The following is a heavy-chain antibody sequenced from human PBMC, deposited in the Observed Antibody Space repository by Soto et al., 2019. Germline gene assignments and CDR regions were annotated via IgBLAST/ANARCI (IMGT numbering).Heavy chain of an antibody. D-gene: IGHD5-18*01. CDR1: GFTFSGSA. V-gene: IGHV3-73*02. J-gene: IGHJ6*02. Sequence: EVQLVESGGGLVQPGGSLKLSCAASGFTFSGSAMHWVRQASGKGLEWVGRIRSKANSYATAYAASVKGRFTISRDDSKNTAYLQMNSLKTEDTAVYYCTTGWIQKWVGHYYYAMDVWGQGTTVTVSS. CDR2: IRSKANSYAT. CDR3: TTGWIQKWVGHYYYAMDV.